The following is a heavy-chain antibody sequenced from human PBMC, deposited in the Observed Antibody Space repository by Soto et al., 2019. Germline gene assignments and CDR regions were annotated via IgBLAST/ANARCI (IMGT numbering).Heavy chain of an antibody. CDR2: IYHTGNA. Sequence: SETLSLTCSVSGDSISNSRFYWAWIRQPPGEGLEWIGSIYHTGNAYYNPSLKSRVTISVDTSKNQFSLKLTSVTAADAALYYCARDFFDSSDYTTNWFDPWGQGTLVS. CDR1: GDSISNSRFY. V-gene: IGHV4-39*01. J-gene: IGHJ5*02. CDR3: ARDFFDSSDYTTNWFDP. D-gene: IGHD3-22*01.